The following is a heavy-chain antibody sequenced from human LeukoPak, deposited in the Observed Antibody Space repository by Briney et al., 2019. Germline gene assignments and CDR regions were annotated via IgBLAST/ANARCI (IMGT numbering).Heavy chain of an antibody. CDR1: GFTFSSYG. CDR2: IWYDGSNK. D-gene: IGHD3-9*01. V-gene: IGHV3-33*01. CDR3: ARSRSGVWLLGY. Sequence: GGSLRLSCAASGFTFSSYGMHWVRQAPGKGLEWVAVIWYDGSNKYYADSVKGRITISRDNSKNTLYLQMNSLRAEDTAVYYCARSRSGVWLLGYWGQGTLVTVSS. J-gene: IGHJ4*02.